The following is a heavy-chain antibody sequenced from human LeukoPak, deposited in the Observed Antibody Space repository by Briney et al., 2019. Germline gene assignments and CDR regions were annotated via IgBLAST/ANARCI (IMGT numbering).Heavy chain of an antibody. V-gene: IGHV4-34*12. CDR3: ARGSVLTGYASFDY. J-gene: IGHJ4*02. CDR2: IVHSGRT. CDR1: GGSFSGYY. D-gene: IGHD2-2*01. Sequence: RTSETLSLTCTVYGGSFSGYYWTWIRQPPGKGLEWIGEIVHSGRTNYSPSLESRVTLSVYTSRNQLSLKLSSVTAADTAVYYCARGSVLTGYASFDYWGQGALVTVSS.